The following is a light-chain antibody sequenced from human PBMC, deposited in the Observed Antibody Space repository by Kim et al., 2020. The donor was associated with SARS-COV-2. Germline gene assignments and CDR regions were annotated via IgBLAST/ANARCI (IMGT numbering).Light chain of an antibody. Sequence: SLGERATLSCRASQSVGNKLVWYQQKPGQSPRLIIYDASSRATGIPARFSGSGSGTEFTLTISSLQSEDFAVYYCQQYNNWPPWTFGQGTKVDIK. J-gene: IGKJ1*01. CDR3: QQYNNWPPWT. V-gene: IGKV3-15*01. CDR1: QSVGNK. CDR2: DAS.